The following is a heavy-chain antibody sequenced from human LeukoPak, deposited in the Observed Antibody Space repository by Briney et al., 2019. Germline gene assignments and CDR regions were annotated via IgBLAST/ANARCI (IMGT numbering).Heavy chain of an antibody. CDR3: ARDRYSSSWRSYYFDY. CDR1: GGSISSYY. D-gene: IGHD6-13*01. Sequence: SETLSLTCTVSGGSISSYYWSWIRQPAGKGLEWIGRIYTSGSTNYNPSLKSRVTMSVDTSKNQFSLKLSSVTAADTAVYYCARDRYSSSWRSYYFDYWGRGTLVTVSS. V-gene: IGHV4-4*07. CDR2: IYTSGST. J-gene: IGHJ4*02.